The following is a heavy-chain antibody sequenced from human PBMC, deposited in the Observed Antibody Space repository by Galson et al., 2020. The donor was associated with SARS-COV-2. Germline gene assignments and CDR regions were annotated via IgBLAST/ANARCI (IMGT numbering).Heavy chain of an antibody. CDR3: TTEEGWLVYFDY. J-gene: IGHJ4*02. Sequence: GGSLRLSCAASGFTFSNAWMSWVRQAPGKGLEWVGRIKSKTDGGTTDYAAPVKGRFTISRDDSKNTLYLQMNSLKTEDTAVYYCTTEEGWLVYFDYWGQGTLVTVSS. D-gene: IGHD6-19*01. CDR1: GFTFSNAW. V-gene: IGHV3-15*01. CDR2: IKSKTDGGTT.